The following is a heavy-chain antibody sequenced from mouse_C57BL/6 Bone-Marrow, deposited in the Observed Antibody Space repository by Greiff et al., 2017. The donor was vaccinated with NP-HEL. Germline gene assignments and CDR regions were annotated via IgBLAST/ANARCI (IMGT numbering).Heavy chain of an antibody. V-gene: IGHV5-9*01. J-gene: IGHJ4*01. CDR2: ISGGGGIT. D-gene: IGHD3-2*02. CDR3: ARHGQLRLRDYAMDY. CDR1: GFTFSSYT. Sequence: EVKLVESGGGLVKPGGSLKLSCAASGFTFSSYTMSWVRQTPEKRLEWVATISGGGGITYYPDSVKGRFTISRDNAKNTLYLQMSSLRSEDTALYYCARHGQLRLRDYAMDYWGQGTSVTVSS.